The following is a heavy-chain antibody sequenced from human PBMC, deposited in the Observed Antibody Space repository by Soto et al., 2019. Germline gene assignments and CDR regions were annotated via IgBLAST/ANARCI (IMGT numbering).Heavy chain of an antibody. CDR2: IYYSGST. V-gene: IGHV4-39*01. CDR3: ASAHPSAVAGTTEYFQH. Sequence: QLQLQESGPGLVKPSETLSLTCTVSGGSISSSSYYWGWIRQPPGKGLEWIGSIYYSGSTYYNPSLKSRVAISVDTSKNQFSLKLSSVTAADTAVYYCASAHPSAVAGTTEYFQHWGQGTLVTVSS. CDR1: GGSISSSSYY. J-gene: IGHJ1*01. D-gene: IGHD6-19*01.